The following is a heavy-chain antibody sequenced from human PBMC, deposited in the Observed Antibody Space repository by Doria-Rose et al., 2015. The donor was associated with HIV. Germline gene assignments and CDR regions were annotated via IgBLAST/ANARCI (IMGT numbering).Heavy chain of an antibody. J-gene: IGHJ4*02. Sequence: QITLKVSGPVLVKPTETLTLTCTVSGVSLSSPGMGVSWIRQPPGKALEWLANIFSDDERSYKTSLKSRLTISRGTSKSQVVLTMTDMDPVDTATYHCARIKSSRWYHKYYFDFWGQGTLVIVSA. CDR3: ARIKSSRWYHKYYFDF. V-gene: IGHV2-26*01. D-gene: IGHD6-13*01. CDR2: IFSDDER. CDR1: GVSLSSPGMG.